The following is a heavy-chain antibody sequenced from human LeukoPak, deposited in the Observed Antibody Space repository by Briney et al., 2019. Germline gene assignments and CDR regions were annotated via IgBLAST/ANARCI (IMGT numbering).Heavy chain of an antibody. Sequence: GASVKVSCKVSGYTLTELSMHWVRQAPGKGLEWMGGFDPEDGETIYAQKFQGRVTMTEDTSTDTAYMELSSLRSEDTAVYYCATRFGAVVTLVGAFDIWGQGTMVTVSS. CDR2: FDPEDGET. V-gene: IGHV1-24*01. CDR3: ATRFGAVVTLVGAFDI. CDR1: GYTLTELS. J-gene: IGHJ3*02. D-gene: IGHD4-23*01.